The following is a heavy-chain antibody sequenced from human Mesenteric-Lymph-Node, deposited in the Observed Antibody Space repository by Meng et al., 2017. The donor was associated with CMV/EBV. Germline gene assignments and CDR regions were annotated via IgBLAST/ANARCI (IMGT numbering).Heavy chain of an antibody. Sequence: QVQLVQSRAEVGNPGASVMVSCKASGYTFTDFYIPWVRQAPGQGLEWMGRINPNSGVSNSAQNFQGRVTMTRDTSISTAYMELGRLTSDDTAVYYCARDNVNPEGFDPWGQGTLVTVSS. D-gene: IGHD2/OR15-2a*01. V-gene: IGHV1-2*06. CDR3: ARDNVNPEGFDP. CDR1: GYTFTDFY. J-gene: IGHJ5*02. CDR2: INPNSGVS.